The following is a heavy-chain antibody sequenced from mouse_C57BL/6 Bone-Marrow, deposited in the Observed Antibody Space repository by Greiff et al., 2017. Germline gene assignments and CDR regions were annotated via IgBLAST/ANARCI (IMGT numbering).Heavy chain of an antibody. CDR2: IDPSDSYT. D-gene: IGHD2-10*02. CDR3: ARGVWYHWYFDV. CDR1: GYTFTSYW. Sequence: VQLQQPGAELVMPGASVKLSCKASGYTFTSYWMHWVKQRPGQGLEWIGEIDPSDSYTNYNQKFKGKSTLTVDKSSSTAYMQLSSLTSEDSAVYYCARGVWYHWYFDVWGTGTTVTVSS. V-gene: IGHV1-69*01. J-gene: IGHJ1*03.